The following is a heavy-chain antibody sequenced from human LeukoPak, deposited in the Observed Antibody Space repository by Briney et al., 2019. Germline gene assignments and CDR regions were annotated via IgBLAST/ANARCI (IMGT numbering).Heavy chain of an antibody. Sequence: ASVKVSCKTSGYSFTDYYMHWVRQAPGQGLEWMGWINPNSGGTSSAQKFQGRVTMTRDTSVTTVYMEVSWLTSDDTAIYYCARADRLHGGPYLIGPWGQGTLVTVSS. J-gene: IGHJ5*02. D-gene: IGHD2-21*01. CDR2: INPNSGGT. CDR1: GYSFTDYY. CDR3: ARADRLHGGPYLIGP. V-gene: IGHV1-2*02.